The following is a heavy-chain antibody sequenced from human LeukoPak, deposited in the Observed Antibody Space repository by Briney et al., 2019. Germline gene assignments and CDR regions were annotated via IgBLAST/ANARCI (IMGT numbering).Heavy chain of an antibody. Sequence: GGSLRLSCAASGFTVSSNYMNWVRRAPGKGLEWVSVIYSGGSTYYADSVKGRFTISRDNSKNTLYLQMNSLRPEDTAVYYCARDFTRPQLNPQLLIDYWGQGTLVTVSS. CDR3: ARDFTRPQLNPQLLIDY. J-gene: IGHJ4*02. CDR2: IYSGGST. CDR1: GFTVSSNY. V-gene: IGHV3-66*01. D-gene: IGHD3-10*01.